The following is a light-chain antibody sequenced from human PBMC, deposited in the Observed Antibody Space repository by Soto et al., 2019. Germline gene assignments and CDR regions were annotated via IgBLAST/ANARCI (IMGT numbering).Light chain of an antibody. CDR2: GAS. Sequence: EIVLTQSPVTLSLSPGERATLSCRASQRITNSFLAWFQQKPGLAPRLLIYGASTRASGIPDRFSGSGSGTDFVLTISRLEPEDFAVYYCQQYGRSPFTFGQRTRLQIK. CDR3: QQYGRSPFT. J-gene: IGKJ2*01. CDR1: QRITNSF. V-gene: IGKV3-20*01.